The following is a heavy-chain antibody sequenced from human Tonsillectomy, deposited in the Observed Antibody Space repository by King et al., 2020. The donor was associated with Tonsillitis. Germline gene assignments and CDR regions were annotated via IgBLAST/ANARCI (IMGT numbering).Heavy chain of an antibody. CDR1: GFTFSNYA. CDR3: ARDLMSGDWDDPLGYFDY. CDR2: ISYDGSNK. Sequence: VQLVESGGGVVQPGRSLRLSCAASGFTFSNYAMHWVRQAPGKGLEWVAIISYDGSNKYYADSVQGRFTISRDNSKNKMYVQKNSLGAEDTAVYYCARDLMSGDWDDPLGYFDYWGEEPLVPVSS. D-gene: IGHD1-1*01. V-gene: IGHV3-30*04. J-gene: IGHJ4*02.